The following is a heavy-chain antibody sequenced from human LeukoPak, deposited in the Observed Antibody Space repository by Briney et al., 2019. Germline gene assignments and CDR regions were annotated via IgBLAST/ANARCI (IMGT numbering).Heavy chain of an antibody. CDR3: AREEYNWNDGAPDAFDI. CDR2: IYTSGGT. D-gene: IGHD1-1*01. J-gene: IGHJ3*02. CDR1: GGSISSYY. Sequence: PSETLSLTCTVSGGSISSYYWSWIRQPAGKGLEWIGRIYTSGGTNYNPSLKSRVTMSVDTSKNQFSLKLSSVTAADTAVYYCAREEYNWNDGAPDAFDIWGQGTMVTVSS. V-gene: IGHV4-4*07.